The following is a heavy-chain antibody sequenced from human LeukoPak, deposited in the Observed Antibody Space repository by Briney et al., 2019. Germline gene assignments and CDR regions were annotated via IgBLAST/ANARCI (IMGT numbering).Heavy chain of an antibody. CDR1: GFTFSTYS. V-gene: IGHV3-48*04. D-gene: IGHD2-15*01. J-gene: IGHJ6*02. Sequence: GGSLRLSCAASGFTFSTYSMNWVRQAPGKGLEWVSYISDSSSTIYYADSVKGRFTISRDNAKNSLYLQMNSLRAEDTAVYYCARDCSGGSCYSGWGFYYGMDVWGQGTTVTVSS. CDR2: ISDSSSTI. CDR3: ARDCSGGSCYSGWGFYYGMDV.